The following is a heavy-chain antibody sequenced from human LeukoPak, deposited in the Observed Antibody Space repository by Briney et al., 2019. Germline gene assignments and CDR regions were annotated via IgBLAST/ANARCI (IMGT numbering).Heavy chain of an antibody. V-gene: IGHV4-39*07. J-gene: IGHJ4*02. CDR3: ARVCIAAAGTSFDY. Sequence: SETLSLTCTVSGGSISSSSYYWGWIRQPPGKGLEWIGSIYYSGSTYYNPSLKSRVTISVDTSKNQFSLKLSSVTAADTAVYYCARVCIAAAGTSFDYWGQGTLVTVSS. D-gene: IGHD6-13*01. CDR2: IYYSGST. CDR1: GGSISSSSYY.